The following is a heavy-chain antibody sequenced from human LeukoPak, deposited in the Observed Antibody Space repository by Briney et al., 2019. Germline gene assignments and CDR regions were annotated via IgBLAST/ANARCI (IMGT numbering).Heavy chain of an antibody. V-gene: IGHV3-23*01. CDR3: GRYYFMDV. J-gene: IGHJ6*02. Sequence: GGSLRHSCAVSGFTYRPYVLNWLGQAPGKGLEWVSTISDSGGSTYYADSVKGRFTISRDNSKSTLYLQMNSRRAEDTAVYYCGRYYFMDVWGQGTSVTVSS. CDR2: ISDSGGST. CDR1: GFTYRPYV.